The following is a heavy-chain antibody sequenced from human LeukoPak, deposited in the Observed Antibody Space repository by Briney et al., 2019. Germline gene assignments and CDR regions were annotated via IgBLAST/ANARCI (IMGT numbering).Heavy chain of an antibody. CDR3: TRSYDY. CDR1: GFTFSSYW. D-gene: IGHD5-18*01. J-gene: IGHJ4*02. CDR2: VNSDGSST. V-gene: IGHV3-74*01. Sequence: GGSLRLSCAASGFTFSSYWMHLVRQAPGKGLVWVSRVNSDGSSTSYADSVQGRFTISRENAKNTLYLQMNSLRAEYTAVYFCTRSYDYWGQGTLVTVSS.